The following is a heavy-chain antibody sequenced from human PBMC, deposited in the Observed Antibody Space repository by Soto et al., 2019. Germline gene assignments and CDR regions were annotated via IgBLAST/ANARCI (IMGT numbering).Heavy chain of an antibody. D-gene: IGHD6-19*01. J-gene: IGHJ5*02. CDR1: GYTFTSYA. V-gene: IGHV1-3*05. CDR2: INAGNGNT. CDR3: ARDIARSGWYPGGWFDP. Sequence: QVQLVQSGAEEKKPGASVKVSCKASGYTFTSYAMHWVRQAPGQRLEWMGWINAGNGNTKYSQKFQGRVTITRDTSASTADMELSSLRSEDTAVYYCARDIARSGWYPGGWFDPWGQGTLVTVSS.